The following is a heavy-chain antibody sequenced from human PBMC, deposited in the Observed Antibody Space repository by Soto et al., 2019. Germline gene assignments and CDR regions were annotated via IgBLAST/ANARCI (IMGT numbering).Heavy chain of an antibody. D-gene: IGHD6-19*01. Sequence: PGGSLRLSCAASGFTFSSYWMSWVRQAPGKGLEWVANIKQDGSEKYYVDSVKGRFTISRDNAENSLYLQMNSLRAEDTAVYYCARVFAPWGWNYYYYYYMDAWGKGTTVTVSS. V-gene: IGHV3-7*01. CDR2: IKQDGSEK. CDR1: GFTFSSYW. CDR3: ARVFAPWGWNYYYYYYMDA. J-gene: IGHJ6*03.